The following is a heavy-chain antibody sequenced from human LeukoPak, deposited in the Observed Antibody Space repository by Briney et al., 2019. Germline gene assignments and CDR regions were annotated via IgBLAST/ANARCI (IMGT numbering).Heavy chain of an antibody. CDR3: AKRYCSGTSCSYYYYFGLDV. D-gene: IGHD2-2*01. J-gene: IGHJ6*02. CDR2: IIGSGDST. CDR1: GFTFSSYA. V-gene: IGHV3-23*01. Sequence: SGGSLRLSCAASGFTFSSYAMGWVRQAPGKGLEWVSAIIGSGDSTYYADSVKGRFTISRDNSKNTLYLQMNSLRAEDTAVYYCAKRYCSGTSCSYYYYFGLDVWGQGTTVTVSS.